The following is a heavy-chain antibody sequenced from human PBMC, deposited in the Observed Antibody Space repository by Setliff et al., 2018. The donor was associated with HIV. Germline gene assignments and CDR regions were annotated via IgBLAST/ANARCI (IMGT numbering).Heavy chain of an antibody. CDR1: GFTFSSYS. Sequence: LSLSCAASGFTFSSYSMNWVRQAPGKGLEWVSYFSSSSSTIYSADSVKGRFTISRDNAKNSLFLQMESLRAEDTGVYYCARDFYGSGSPPCGYWGQGTLVTVSS. V-gene: IGHV3-48*04. CDR3: ARDFYGSGSPPCGY. J-gene: IGHJ4*02. D-gene: IGHD3-10*01. CDR2: FSSSSSTI.